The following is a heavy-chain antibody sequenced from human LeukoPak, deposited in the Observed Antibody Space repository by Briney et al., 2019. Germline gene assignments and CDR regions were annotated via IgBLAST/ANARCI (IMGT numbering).Heavy chain of an antibody. J-gene: IGHJ4*02. D-gene: IGHD5-24*01. V-gene: IGHV5-51*01. CDR3: ARVIVEGYNPYYFDY. CDR1: GFTFSSYW. CDR2: IYPGDSDT. Sequence: SCAASGFTFSSYWTHCVRQAPRKWREWMGFIYPGDSDTRYSPSFQGQVTISADKSISTAYLQWSSLKASDTAMYYCARVIVEGYNPYYFDYWGQGTLVTVSS.